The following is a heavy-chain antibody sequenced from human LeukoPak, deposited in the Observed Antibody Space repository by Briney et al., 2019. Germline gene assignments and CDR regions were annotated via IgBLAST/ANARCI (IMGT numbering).Heavy chain of an antibody. D-gene: IGHD2-15*01. Sequence: PSETLSLTCTVSGGSISNGDHYWSWIRQHPGKGLEWVSGISGSADSTYYADSVKGRFTISRDNSKNTLYLQMNSLRAEDTAVYYCANLPGYCSGDSCYPDWGQGTLVTVSS. J-gene: IGHJ4*02. CDR3: ANLPGYCSGDSCYPD. CDR2: ISGSADST. CDR1: GGSISNGDHY. V-gene: IGHV3-23*01.